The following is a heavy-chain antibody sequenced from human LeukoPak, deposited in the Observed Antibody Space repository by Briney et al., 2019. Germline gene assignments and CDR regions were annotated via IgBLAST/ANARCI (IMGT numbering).Heavy chain of an antibody. D-gene: IGHD1/OR15-1a*01. J-gene: IGHJ6*03. V-gene: IGHV3-53*01. CDR2: IYSGGTT. CDR3: ARDGYGNNYMDV. Sequence: GGSLRLSCAASGFTVSSNFMSWVRQAPGKGLEWVSVIYSGGTTYHADSVKGRFTISRDNSKNTLYLQMNSLRAEDTAVYYCARDGYGNNYMDVWGKGTTVTVS. CDR1: GFTVSSNF.